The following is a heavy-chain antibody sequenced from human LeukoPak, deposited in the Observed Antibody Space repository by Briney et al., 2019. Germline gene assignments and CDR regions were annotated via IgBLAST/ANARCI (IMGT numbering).Heavy chain of an antibody. CDR3: ARGGYSSSSYWFDP. D-gene: IGHD6-6*01. Sequence: SVKVSCKASGGTLSSYTISWVRQAPGQGLEWMGRIIPILGIANYAQKFQGRVTITAGKSTSTAYMELSSLRSEDTAVYYCARGGYSSSSYWFDPWGQGTLVTVSS. CDR1: GGTLSSYT. V-gene: IGHV1-69*02. CDR2: IIPILGIA. J-gene: IGHJ5*02.